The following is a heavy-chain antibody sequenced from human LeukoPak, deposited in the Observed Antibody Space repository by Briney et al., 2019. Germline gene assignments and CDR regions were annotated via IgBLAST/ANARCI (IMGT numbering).Heavy chain of an antibody. J-gene: IGHJ4*02. CDR3: ARGSSGSYLAL. D-gene: IGHD3-10*01. Sequence: SETLSLTCTVSGCSISSGRYYWSWIRQHPGKGLEWIGYIYYSGSTYYNPSLKSRVTISVDTSKNQFSLKLSSVTAADTAVYYCARGSSGSYLALWGQGSLVTVSS. CDR2: IYYSGST. CDR1: GCSISSGRYY. V-gene: IGHV4-31*03.